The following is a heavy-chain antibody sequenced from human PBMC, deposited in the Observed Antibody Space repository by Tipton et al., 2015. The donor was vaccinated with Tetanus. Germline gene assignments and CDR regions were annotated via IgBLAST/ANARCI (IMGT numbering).Heavy chain of an antibody. CDR1: GFTFNNYW. CDR3: AKNFLSYIDH. V-gene: IGHV3-9*01. J-gene: IGHJ4*02. Sequence: SLRLSCAASGFTFNNYWMNWIRQSPGKGLEWVAGITWNSGSHNYADSVKGRFTISRDNAQNSLYLQMHNLTVEDTALYYCAKNFLSYIDHWGQGTLVTVSS. CDR2: ITWNSGSH. D-gene: IGHD2-2*02.